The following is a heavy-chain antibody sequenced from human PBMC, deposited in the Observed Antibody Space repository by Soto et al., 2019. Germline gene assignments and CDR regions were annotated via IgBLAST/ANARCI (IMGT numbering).Heavy chain of an antibody. J-gene: IGHJ6*02. CDR2: IYYSGST. D-gene: IGHD4-17*01. Sequence: SETLSLTCTVSGGSISSYYWSWIRQPPGKGLEWIGYIYYSGSTNYNPSLKSRVTISVDTSKNQFSLKLSSVTAADTAVYYCARLYGDYFSYYYYGMDVWGQGTTVTVSS. CDR1: GGSISSYY. CDR3: ARLYGDYFSYYYYGMDV. V-gene: IGHV4-59*08.